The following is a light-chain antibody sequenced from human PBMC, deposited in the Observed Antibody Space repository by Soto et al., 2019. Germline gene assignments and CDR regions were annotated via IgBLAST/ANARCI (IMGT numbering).Light chain of an antibody. CDR2: GAS. J-gene: IGKJ4*01. CDR1: QSVSSN. CDR3: QQYNNWTLT. Sequence: IVMTQCQANRSLSPGARATLSCRASQSVSSNLAWYQQKPGQAPRLLIYGASTRATGIPARFSGSGSGTEFTLTISSLKYEDFAVYYCQQYNNWTLTFGGGTKVDIK. V-gene: IGKV3-15*01.